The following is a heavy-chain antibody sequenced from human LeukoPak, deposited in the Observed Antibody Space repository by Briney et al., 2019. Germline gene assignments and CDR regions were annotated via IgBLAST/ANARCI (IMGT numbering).Heavy chain of an antibody. D-gene: IGHD5-18*01. J-gene: IGHJ4*02. Sequence: GGSLRLSCAASGFTFSSYGMHWVRQAPGKGLEWVAVISYDGSNKYYADSVKGRFTISRDNAKTSLYLQMSSLRAEDTAVYYCARDLSGVTGYTYGRGIDYWGQGTLVTVSS. CDR2: ISYDGSNK. V-gene: IGHV3-30*03. CDR1: GFTFSSYG. CDR3: ARDLSGVTGYTYGRGIDY.